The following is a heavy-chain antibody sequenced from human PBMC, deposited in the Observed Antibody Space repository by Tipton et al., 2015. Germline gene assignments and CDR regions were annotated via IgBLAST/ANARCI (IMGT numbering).Heavy chain of an antibody. V-gene: IGHV3-21*04. CDR2: ISSAGIYI. D-gene: IGHD3-3*01. J-gene: IGHJ6*02. CDR3: AREAITIFGVVVHYYHGMDV. Sequence: SLRLSCAASGFAFSSYSMNWVRQAPGKGLEWVSSISSAGIYIYYTDSVKGRFTVSRDNAKNSLYLQMNSLRADDTAVYYCAREAITIFGVVVHYYHGMDVWGQGTTVTVSS. CDR1: GFAFSSYS.